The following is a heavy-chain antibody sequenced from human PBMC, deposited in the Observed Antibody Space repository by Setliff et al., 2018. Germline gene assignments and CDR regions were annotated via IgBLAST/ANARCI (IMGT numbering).Heavy chain of an antibody. CDR3: ARGITSGGYWGQRFLYLDV. Sequence: PSETLSLTCTVSGGSVGNSYYYWNWIRQPAGKGLEWIGRIYTTWSTNYNPSLRSRVSISLDTSKSQFSLKLNSMTAADTAVYYCARGITSGGYWGQRFLYLDVWGRGTTVTVSS. CDR1: GGSVGNSYYY. CDR2: IYTTWST. D-gene: IGHD3-22*01. J-gene: IGHJ6*03. V-gene: IGHV4-61*02.